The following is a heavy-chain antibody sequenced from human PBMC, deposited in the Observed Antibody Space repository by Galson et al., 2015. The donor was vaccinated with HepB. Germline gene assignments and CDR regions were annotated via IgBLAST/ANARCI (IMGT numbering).Heavy chain of an antibody. Sequence: LRLSCAASGFTFSSYAMHWVRQAPGKGLEWVAVISYDGSNKYYADSVKGRFTISRDNSKNTLYLQMNSLRAEDTAVYYCARDRGYSSSWHYYFDYWGQGTLVTVSS. V-gene: IGHV3-30*04. J-gene: IGHJ4*02. CDR2: ISYDGSNK. D-gene: IGHD6-13*01. CDR3: ARDRGYSSSWHYYFDY. CDR1: GFTFSSYA.